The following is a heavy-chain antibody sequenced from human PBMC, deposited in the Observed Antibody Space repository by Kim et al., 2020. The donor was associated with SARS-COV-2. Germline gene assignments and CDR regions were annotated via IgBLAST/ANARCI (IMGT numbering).Heavy chain of an antibody. J-gene: IGHJ3*02. CDR3: ARSVVTIFGVPNDAFDI. Sequence: FQGRVTITADKSTSTAYMELSSLRSEDTAVYYCARSVVTIFGVPNDAFDIWGQGTMVTVSS. V-gene: IGHV1-69*02. D-gene: IGHD3-3*01.